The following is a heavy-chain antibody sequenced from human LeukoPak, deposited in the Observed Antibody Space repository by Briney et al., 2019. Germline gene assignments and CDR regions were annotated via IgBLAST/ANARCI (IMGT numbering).Heavy chain of an antibody. CDR2: INHSGST. CDR3: ARARSNSIDY. D-gene: IGHD2/OR15-2a*01. CDR1: GGSFSGYY. V-gene: IGHV4-34*01. Sequence: SETLSLTCAVYGGSFSGYYWSWIRQPPGKGPEWIGEINHSGSTSYNPSLKSRVTISVDTSKNQFSLKLSSVTAADTALYYCARARSNSIDYWGQGTLVTVSS. J-gene: IGHJ4*02.